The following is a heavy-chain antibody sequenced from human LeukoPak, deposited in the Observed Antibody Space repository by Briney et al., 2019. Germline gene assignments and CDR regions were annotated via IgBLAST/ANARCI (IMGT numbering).Heavy chain of an antibody. Sequence: TSETLSLTCTVSGGSIGSYYWSWIRQPPGQGLEWIGYIYYSGSTNYNPSLKSRVTISLDTSKNQFSMNLISVTAADTAVYYCAREGVAAAGKLDYWGQGTLVTVSS. CDR2: IYYSGST. D-gene: IGHD6-13*01. CDR3: AREGVAAAGKLDY. J-gene: IGHJ4*02. CDR1: GGSIGSYY. V-gene: IGHV4-59*01.